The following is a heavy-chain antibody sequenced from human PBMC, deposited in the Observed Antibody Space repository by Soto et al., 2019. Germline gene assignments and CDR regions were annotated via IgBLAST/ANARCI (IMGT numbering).Heavy chain of an antibody. D-gene: IGHD1-20*01. CDR1: GFSVSDDF. J-gene: IGHJ4*02. V-gene: IGHV3-72*01. CDR2: ITNRATGDTT. Sequence: EVQLVESGGGLVQPGGSLRLSCTASGFSVSDDFMDWVRQTPGKGLEWVAQITNRATGDTTFYAASVKDRFTVSRDDWRNSLYLQMNSLKSEDTAVYYCASSITQMLTDWGQGTLVAVAS. CDR3: ASSITQMLTD.